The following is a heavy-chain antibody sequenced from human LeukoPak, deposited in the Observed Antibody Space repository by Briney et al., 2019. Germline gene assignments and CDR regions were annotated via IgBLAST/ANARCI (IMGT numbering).Heavy chain of an antibody. D-gene: IGHD3-22*01. J-gene: IGHJ5*02. CDR3: ARDLPTYYYDSSARHQWFDP. CDR2: ISYDGSNK. Sequence: GGSLRLSCAASGFTFCSYAMHWVRQAQGKGLEWVVVISYDGSNKYYADSVKGRFTISRDNSKNSLYLQMSSLRAEDTAVYYCARDLPTYYYDSSARHQWFDPWGQGTLVTVSS. CDR1: GFTFCSYA. V-gene: IGHV3-30-3*01.